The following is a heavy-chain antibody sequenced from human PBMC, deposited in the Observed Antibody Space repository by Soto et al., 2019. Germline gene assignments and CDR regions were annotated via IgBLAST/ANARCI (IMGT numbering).Heavy chain of an antibody. CDR3: AKIAVAGTSGLSY. Sequence: VGSLRLSCAASGFTFSSYGMHWVRQAPGKGLEWVAVISYDGSNKYYADSVKGRFTISRDNSKNTLYLQMNSLRAEDTAVYYCAKIAVAGTSGLSYWGQGTLVTVSS. CDR1: GFTFSSYG. J-gene: IGHJ4*02. V-gene: IGHV3-30*18. CDR2: ISYDGSNK. D-gene: IGHD6-19*01.